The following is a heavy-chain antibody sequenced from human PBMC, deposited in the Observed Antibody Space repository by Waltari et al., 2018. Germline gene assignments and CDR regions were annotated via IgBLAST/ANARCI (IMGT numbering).Heavy chain of an antibody. CDR3: ARGQLLSSVPSSFYYYMDV. CDR2: IYYSGST. CDR1: GGSISSYY. D-gene: IGHD2-2*01. Sequence: QVQLQESGPGLVKPSETLSLTCTVSGGSISSYYWSWLRQPPGKGLEWIGSIYYSGSTNYNPSHKSRVTISVDTSKNEYSLKLSSVTAADTAVYYCARGQLLSSVPSSFYYYMDVWGKGTTVTISS. V-gene: IGHV4-59*08. J-gene: IGHJ6*03.